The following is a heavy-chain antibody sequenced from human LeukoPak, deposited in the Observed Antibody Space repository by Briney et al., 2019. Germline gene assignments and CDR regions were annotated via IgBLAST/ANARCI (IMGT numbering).Heavy chain of an antibody. CDR1: GGSISSGGYY. CDR3: ARGYTAMDSVYFDY. V-gene: IGHV4-31*03. D-gene: IGHD5-18*01. J-gene: IGHJ4*02. Sequence: PSQTLSLTCTVSGGSISSGGYYWSWIRQHPGKGLEWIGYIYYSGSTYYNPSLKSRVTISVDTSKNQFSLKLSSVTAADTAVYYCARGYTAMDSVYFDYWGQGTLVTVSS. CDR2: IYYSGST.